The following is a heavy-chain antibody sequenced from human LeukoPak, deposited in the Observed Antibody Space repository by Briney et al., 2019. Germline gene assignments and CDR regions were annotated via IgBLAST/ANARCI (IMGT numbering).Heavy chain of an antibody. CDR1: GYTFTGYY. V-gene: IGHV1-2*02. D-gene: IGHD3-22*01. CDR2: INPNSGGT. Sequence: ASVKVSCKASGYTFTGYYMHWVRQAPGQGLEWMGWINPNSGGTNYAQKFQGRVTMTRDTSISTAYMELSRLRSDDTAVYYCARDNGYYESSGYYMEYNWFDTWGQGTLVTGSS. CDR3: ARDNGYYESSGYYMEYNWFDT. J-gene: IGHJ5*02.